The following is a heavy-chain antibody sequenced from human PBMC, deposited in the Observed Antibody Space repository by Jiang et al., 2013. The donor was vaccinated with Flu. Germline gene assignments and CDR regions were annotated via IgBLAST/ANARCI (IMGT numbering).Heavy chain of an antibody. D-gene: IGHD3-10*01. CDR3: ARMIYSGSGSFYHWFDP. CDR2: INTDHGGT. CDR1: GYSFTTYA. J-gene: IGHJ5*02. Sequence: EVKKPGASVTISCKASGYSFTTYAMHWVRLAPGQRLEWLGWINTDHGGTRYSQKFQGRVTFTRDTSANTAYMELNSLTSEDTGVYYCARMIYSGSGSFYHWFDPWGQGTLVTVSS. V-gene: IGHV1-3*04.